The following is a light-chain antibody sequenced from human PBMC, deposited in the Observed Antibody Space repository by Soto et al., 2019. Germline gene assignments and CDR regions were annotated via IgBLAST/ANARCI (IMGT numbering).Light chain of an antibody. J-gene: IGKJ1*01. Sequence: EIVLTQSPSTLSLSPGDRATLCCRASQSVSSSYLAWYQQKPGQAPRLLIYGASSRATGIPDRFSGSGSGTDFTLTISGLEPEDSAVYYCQQYGNSRGTFGQGTKVDI. CDR2: GAS. CDR3: QQYGNSRGT. V-gene: IGKV3-20*01. CDR1: QSVSSSY.